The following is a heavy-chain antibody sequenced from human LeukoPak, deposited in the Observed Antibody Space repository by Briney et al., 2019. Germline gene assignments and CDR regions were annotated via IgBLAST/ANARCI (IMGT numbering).Heavy chain of an antibody. CDR3: AKPHSTSPNWFDS. Sequence: GGSLRLSCAASGFTFSSYWMHWVRQAPGKGLVWVSRINTDGSSTSYADSVKGRFTISRDNAKNTLYLQMNSLRAEDTALYYCAKPHSTSPNWFDSWGQGTLVTVSS. CDR1: GFTFSSYW. D-gene: IGHD6-13*01. CDR2: INTDGSST. J-gene: IGHJ5*01. V-gene: IGHV3-74*01.